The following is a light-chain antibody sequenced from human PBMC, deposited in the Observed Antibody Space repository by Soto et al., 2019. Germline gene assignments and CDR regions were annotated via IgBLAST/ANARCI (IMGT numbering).Light chain of an antibody. CDR1: SRDVGGNNY. J-gene: IGLJ1*01. CDR2: EVS. V-gene: IGLV2-8*01. Sequence: QSVLTQPPSASGSPGQSVSISCTGTSRDVGGNNYVSWYQQHPGKAPKLMIYEVSKRPSGVPDRFSGPKSGNTASLTISGLQAEDEGDYYCTSFAPGRIYVFGSGTKVTVL. CDR3: TSFAPGRIYV.